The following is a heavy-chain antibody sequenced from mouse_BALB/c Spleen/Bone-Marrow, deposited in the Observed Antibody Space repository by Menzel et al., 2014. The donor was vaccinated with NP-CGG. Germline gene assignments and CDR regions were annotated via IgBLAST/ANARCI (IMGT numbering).Heavy chain of an antibody. CDR3: ARFTTVVPFDY. J-gene: IGHJ2*01. D-gene: IGHD1-1*01. CDR2: IRGDGTT. Sequence: VHLVESGPGLVAPSQSLSITCTVSGFSLTAYGVNWVRQPPGKGLEWLGMIRGDGTTDYNSALRSRLSISKDNSKSQVLLKMNSLQADDIARYYCARFTTVVPFDYWGQGTTLTVSS. CDR1: GFSLTAYG. V-gene: IGHV2-6-7*01.